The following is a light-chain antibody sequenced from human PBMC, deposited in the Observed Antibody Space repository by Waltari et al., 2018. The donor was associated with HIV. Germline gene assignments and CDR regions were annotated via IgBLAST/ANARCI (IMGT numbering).Light chain of an antibody. Sequence: DIQMTQSPSSLSASVGDRVTITCQASQDIKKFLNWFQQKPGRAPNLLIYDASSLDAGVPSFAGSGSGTDFTLTITSLQPEDIATYYCLQYDNLPYTFGQGTRLEI. CDR1: QDIKKF. CDR2: DAS. V-gene: IGKV1-33*01. J-gene: IGKJ2*01. CDR3: LQYDNLPYT.